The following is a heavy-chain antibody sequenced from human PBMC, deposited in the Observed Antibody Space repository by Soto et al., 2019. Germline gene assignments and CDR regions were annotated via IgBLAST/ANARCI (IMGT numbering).Heavy chain of an antibody. CDR3: ATAAGAAIGGYYYYGMDV. D-gene: IGHD1-26*01. V-gene: IGHV3-33*01. Sequence: ESGGGVVQPGRSLRLSCAASGFTFSSYGMHWVRQAPGKGLEWVAVIWYDGSNKYYADSVKGRFTISRDNSKNTLYLQMNSLRAEDTAVYYCATAAGAAIGGYYYYGMDVWGQGTTVTVSS. CDR1: GFTFSSYG. J-gene: IGHJ6*02. CDR2: IWYDGSNK.